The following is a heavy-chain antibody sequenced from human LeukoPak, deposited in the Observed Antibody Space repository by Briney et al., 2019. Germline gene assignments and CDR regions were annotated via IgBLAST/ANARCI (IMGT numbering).Heavy chain of an antibody. CDR2: INPSGGST. CDR1: GYTFTSYD. Sequence: GASVKVSCKASGYTFTSYDINWVRQAPGQGLEWMGIINPSGGSTSYAQKFQGRVTMTRDMSTSTVYMEPSSLRSEDTAVYYCARGRHYYDSSDYYYEGDAFDIWGQGTMVTVSS. V-gene: IGHV1-46*01. D-gene: IGHD3-22*01. CDR3: ARGRHYYDSSDYYYEGDAFDI. J-gene: IGHJ3*02.